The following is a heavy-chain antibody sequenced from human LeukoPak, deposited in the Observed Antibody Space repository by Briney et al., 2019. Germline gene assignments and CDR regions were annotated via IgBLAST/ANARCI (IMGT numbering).Heavy chain of an antibody. Sequence: SETLSLTCTVSGGSISSSHYYWGWISQTPGKGLEWIGTIYYSGTTYYNPSLESRATISEDTSKNQFSLTLRSVTAADTAVYYCARQISDYYYYYIDVWGKGTTVTVSS. CDR1: GGSISSSHYY. D-gene: IGHD3-10*01. J-gene: IGHJ6*03. V-gene: IGHV4-39*01. CDR3: ARQISDYYYYYIDV. CDR2: IYYSGTT.